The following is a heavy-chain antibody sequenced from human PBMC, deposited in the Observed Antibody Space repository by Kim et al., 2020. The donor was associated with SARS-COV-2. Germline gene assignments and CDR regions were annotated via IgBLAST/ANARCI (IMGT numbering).Heavy chain of an antibody. CDR2: IIPILGIA. CDR1: GGTFSSYA. Sequence: SVKVSCKASGGTFSSYAISWVRQAPGQGLEWMGRIIPILGIANYAQKFQGRVTITADKSTSTAYMELSSLRSEDTAVYYCARDHCSGGSCEPFDYWGQGTLGTVSS. J-gene: IGHJ4*02. D-gene: IGHD2-15*01. CDR3: ARDHCSGGSCEPFDY. V-gene: IGHV1-69*04.